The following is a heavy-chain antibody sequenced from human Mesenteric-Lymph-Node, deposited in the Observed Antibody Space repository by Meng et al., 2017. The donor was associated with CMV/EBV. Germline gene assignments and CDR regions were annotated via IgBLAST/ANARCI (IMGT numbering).Heavy chain of an antibody. D-gene: IGHD6-19*01. Sequence: GESLKISCAASGFTFSYYGIHWVRQAPGKGLEWVANIKQDGSEKYYVDSVKGRFTISRDNAKNSLYLQMNSLRAEDTAVYYCAKDNSGWYYFDYWGHGTLVTVSS. J-gene: IGHJ4*01. CDR3: AKDNSGWYYFDY. V-gene: IGHV3-7*01. CDR1: GFTFSYYG. CDR2: IKQDGSEK.